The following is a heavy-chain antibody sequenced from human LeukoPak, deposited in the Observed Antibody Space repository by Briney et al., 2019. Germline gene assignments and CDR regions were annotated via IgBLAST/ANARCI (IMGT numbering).Heavy chain of an antibody. V-gene: IGHV1-69*02. D-gene: IGHD2/OR15-2a*01. CDR3: ASTFSTFFDY. J-gene: IGHJ4*02. CDR1: ARTFSSYT. Sequence: ASVKVSCKGSARTFSSYTISWVRQAPGQGLEWMGRIIPILGIATYAQKFQGRVTITADKSTSTAYMELSSLRSGDTAVYYCASTFSTFFDYWGQGTLVTVAS. CDR2: IIPILGIA.